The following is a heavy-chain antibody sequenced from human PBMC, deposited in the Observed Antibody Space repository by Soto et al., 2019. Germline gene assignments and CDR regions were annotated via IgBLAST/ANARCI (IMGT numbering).Heavy chain of an antibody. V-gene: IGHV3-23*01. CDR2: ISGSGGST. CDR1: GFTFSSYA. Sequence: GESLKISCAASGFTFSSYAMSWVRQAPGKGLEWVSAISGSGGSTYYADSVKGRFTVSRDNSKNTLYLQMNSLRAEDTAVYYCAKSNGGGATRRAPFDYWGQGTLVTVSS. J-gene: IGHJ4*02. CDR3: AKSNGGGATRRAPFDY. D-gene: IGHD1-26*01.